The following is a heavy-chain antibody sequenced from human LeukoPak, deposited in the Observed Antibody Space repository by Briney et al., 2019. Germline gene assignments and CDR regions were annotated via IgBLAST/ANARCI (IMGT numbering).Heavy chain of an antibody. CDR1: GASFSDYY. V-gene: IGHV4-34*01. CDR3: ARGLRAAPRGKDRYFDYLSRFDR. CDR2: INESGTT. D-gene: IGHD3-9*01. Sequence: PSETLSLTCAVYGASFSDYYWSWIRQSPVKGLERSGEINESGTTIYTPPLKRRVTISIDTSSYHFSLKLNSMTAADTAVYYCARGLRAAPRGKDRYFDYLSRFDRWGQGTLVTVSS. J-gene: IGHJ5*02.